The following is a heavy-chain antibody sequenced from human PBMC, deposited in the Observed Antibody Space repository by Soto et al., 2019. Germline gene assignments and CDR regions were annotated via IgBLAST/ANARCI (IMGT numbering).Heavy chain of an antibody. CDR2: IKQDGSEK. CDR1: GFTFSSYW. D-gene: IGHD3-10*01. J-gene: IGHJ5*02. V-gene: IGHV3-7*01. Sequence: EVQLVESGGGLVQPGGSLRLSCAASGFTFSSYWMSWVRQAPGKGLEWVANIKQDGSEKYYVDSVKGRFTISRDNAKNTLYLQMNSLRAEDTAVYYCAREFGWVILSNWFDPWGQGTLVTVSS. CDR3: AREFGWVILSNWFDP.